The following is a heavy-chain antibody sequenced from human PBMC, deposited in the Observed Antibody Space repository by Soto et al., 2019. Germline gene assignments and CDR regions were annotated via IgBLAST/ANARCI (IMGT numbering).Heavy chain of an antibody. D-gene: IGHD1-26*01. CDR1: GFTFSGYN. CDR3: ACSRRDGYYDYYYCYCMDV. Sequence: EVQLVESGGGLVKPGGSLRLSCAASGFTFSGYNMNWVRQAPGKGLEWVSSISSSSSNIYYADSVKGRFTISRDNAKNAQYLQKNSMRAEDTAVYYCACSRRDGYYDYYYCYCMDVWGQGTTVTVSS. V-gene: IGHV3-21*01. CDR2: ISSSSSNI. J-gene: IGHJ6*02.